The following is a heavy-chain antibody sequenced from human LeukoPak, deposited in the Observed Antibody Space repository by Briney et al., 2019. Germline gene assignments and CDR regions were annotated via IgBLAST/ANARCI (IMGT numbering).Heavy chain of an antibody. CDR2: VYYTGSA. V-gene: IGHV4-39*01. CDR3: ARYASGSYYWFDP. CDR1: GGSISSTSYH. J-gene: IGHJ5*02. Sequence: SETLSLTCTVSGGSISSTSYHWAWIRQPPGKGLEWIAAVYYTGSAYYNPSLKSRVTISVDTSKSQFSLKLSSVTTADAALYYCARYASGSYYWFDPWGQGTLVTVSS. D-gene: IGHD3-10*01.